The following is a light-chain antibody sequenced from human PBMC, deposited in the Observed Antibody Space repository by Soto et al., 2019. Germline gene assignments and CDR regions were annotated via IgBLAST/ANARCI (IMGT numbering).Light chain of an antibody. CDR1: QSVSSSY. CDR2: GAS. J-gene: IGKJ2*01. CDR3: QQYGSAPQT. Sequence: EIVLTLSPGTLSLPPGERATLSCRASQSVSSSYLAWYQQKPGQAPRLLIYGASSRATGIPDRFSGSGSGTDFTLTISRLEPEDFAVYYCQQYGSAPQTFGQGTKLEIK. V-gene: IGKV3-20*01.